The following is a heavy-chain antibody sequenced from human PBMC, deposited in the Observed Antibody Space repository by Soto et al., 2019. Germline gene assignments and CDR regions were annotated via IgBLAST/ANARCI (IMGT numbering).Heavy chain of an antibody. V-gene: IGHV2-5*01. D-gene: IGHD6-13*01. CDR2: IYWYDVQ. CDR1: LFSLTSGVVG. CDR3: AHRLPGPSGYDV. Sequence: QITLKESGPTLVKPTQTLTLTCTFSLFSLTSGVVGVGWIRQPPGEAREWLALIYWYDVQYYNPSLRNRLTITRDPSKNQVVLTMTNMAPVHTATYYCAHRLPGPSGYDVWDPGTTVTVSS. J-gene: IGHJ6*02.